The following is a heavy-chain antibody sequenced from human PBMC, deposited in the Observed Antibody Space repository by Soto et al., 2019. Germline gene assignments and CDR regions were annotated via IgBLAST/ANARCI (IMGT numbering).Heavy chain of an antibody. Sequence: PSETLSVTCTVSGGSISSYYWSWIRQPPGKGLEWIGYIYYSGSTNYNPSLKSRVTISVDTSKNQFSLKLSSVTAADTAVYYCARGPGDDSVDYWGQGTLVTVSS. CDR2: IYYSGST. CDR1: GGSISSYY. V-gene: IGHV4-59*01. J-gene: IGHJ4*02. D-gene: IGHD3-22*01. CDR3: ARGPGDDSVDY.